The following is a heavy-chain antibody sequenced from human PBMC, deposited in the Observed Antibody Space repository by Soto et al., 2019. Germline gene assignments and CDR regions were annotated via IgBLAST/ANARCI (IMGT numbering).Heavy chain of an antibody. J-gene: IGHJ4*02. CDR3: AKDRIPDANLQYYYGSGSYYDY. D-gene: IGHD3-10*01. V-gene: IGHV3-23*01. CDR2: ISGSGGST. Sequence: GGSLRLSCAASVFTFSSYAMSWVRQAPGKGLEWVSAISGSGGSTYYADSVKGRFTISRDNSKNTLYLQMNSLRAEDTAVYYCAKDRIPDANLQYYYGSGSYYDYWGQGTLVTVSS. CDR1: VFTFSSYA.